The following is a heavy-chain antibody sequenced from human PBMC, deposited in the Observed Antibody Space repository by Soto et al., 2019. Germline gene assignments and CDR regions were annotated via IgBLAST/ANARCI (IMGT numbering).Heavy chain of an antibody. CDR2: VSDSGGTT. D-gene: IGHD3-22*01. Sequence: EVQLLESGGGLVQPGGSLRLSCAASGFTFSTYAMTWVRQAPRKGLEWVSGVSDSGGTTYYADSVRGRFTISRDNSKNTLYLQMNSLRGEDTAVYYCAQRGGSGYYGAFDYWGQGTLVTVSS. CDR1: GFTFSTYA. CDR3: AQRGGSGYYGAFDY. J-gene: IGHJ4*02. V-gene: IGHV3-23*01.